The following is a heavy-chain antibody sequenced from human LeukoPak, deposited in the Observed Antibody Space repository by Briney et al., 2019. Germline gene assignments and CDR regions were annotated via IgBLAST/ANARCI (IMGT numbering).Heavy chain of an antibody. J-gene: IGHJ4*02. V-gene: IGHV4-59*01. CDR3: AREYCTRTTCYFDY. CDR1: GGSISSDY. CDR2: ILYSGST. Sequence: PSETLSLTCSVSGGSISSDYWSWIRQPPEKGLEWIGYILYSGSTNYNPSHKSRLTISVDTSKNQFSLKLSSVTAADTAVYYCAREYCTRTTCYFDYWGQGTLVTVSS. D-gene: IGHD2-2*01.